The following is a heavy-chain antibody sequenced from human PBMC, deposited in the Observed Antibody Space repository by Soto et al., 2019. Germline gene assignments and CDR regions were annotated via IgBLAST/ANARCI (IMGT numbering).Heavy chain of an antibody. J-gene: IGHJ6*02. Sequence: GGSLRLSCAASGFNFSSYWMSWVRQATGKGLEWVANIKQDGSEKYYVDSVKGRFTISRDNAKNSLYLQMNSLRAEDTAVYYCARFYYDSSGYLPSPYYYYYGMDVWGQGTTVTVSS. D-gene: IGHD3-22*01. CDR1: GFNFSSYW. CDR3: ARFYYDSSGYLPSPYYYYYGMDV. V-gene: IGHV3-7*04. CDR2: IKQDGSEK.